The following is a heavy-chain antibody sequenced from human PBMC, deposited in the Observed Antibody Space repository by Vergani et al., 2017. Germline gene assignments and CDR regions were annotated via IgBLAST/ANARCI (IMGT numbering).Heavy chain of an antibody. J-gene: IGHJ5*02. CDR3: ARVQGYRVPGFDP. D-gene: IGHD5-18*01. CDR2: IYYSGTT. Sequence: QVQLQESGPGLVKPSETLSLICVVSYYPIRGGYYWGWIRQPPGKGLECIGSIYYSGTTYYHPSLKGRVTISVDTSKNQFSLKLRSVTATDTAVYYCARVQGYRVPGFDPWGQGTLVTVSS. V-gene: IGHV4-38-2*01. CDR1: YYPIRGGYY.